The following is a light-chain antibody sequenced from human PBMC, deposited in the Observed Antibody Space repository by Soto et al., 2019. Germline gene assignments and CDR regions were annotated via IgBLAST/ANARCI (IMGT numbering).Light chain of an antibody. CDR2: DAS. J-gene: IGKJ1*01. CDR1: QSISES. CDR3: QQYNGYSRT. V-gene: IGKV1-5*01. Sequence: DIQMTQSPSTLSASVGDRVTVTCRASQSISESLAWYQQKPGKAPELLISDASSLERGVPSRFSGSGSGTEFTLTISSMQPDDFATYYCQQYNGYSRTFGRGTKVDIK.